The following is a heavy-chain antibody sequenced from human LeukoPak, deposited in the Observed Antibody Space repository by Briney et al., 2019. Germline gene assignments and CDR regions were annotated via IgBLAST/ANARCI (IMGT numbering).Heavy chain of an antibody. D-gene: IGHD6-6*01. CDR2: IKEDGSEK. CDR3: TRGDCSSKIDY. Sequence: PGGSLRLSCAASGFTFRGYWMSWVRQAPGKGLEWVANIKEDGSEKYYVDSVKGRFTISRDNAKNSLNLQMDSLRVEDTAVYYCTRGDCSSKIDYWGQGTLVTVSS. V-gene: IGHV3-7*03. J-gene: IGHJ4*02. CDR1: GFTFRGYW.